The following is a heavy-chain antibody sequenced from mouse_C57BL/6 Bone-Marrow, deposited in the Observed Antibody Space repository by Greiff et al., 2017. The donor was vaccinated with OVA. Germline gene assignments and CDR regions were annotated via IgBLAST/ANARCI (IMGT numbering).Heavy chain of an antibody. D-gene: IGHD1-1*01. CDR2: IDPSDSET. CDR1: GYTFTSYW. V-gene: IGHV1-52*01. Sequence: VQLQQPGAELVRPGSSVKLSCKASGYTFTSYWMHWVKQRPIQGLEWIGNIDPSDSETHYNQKFKDKATLTVDKSSSTAYMQLSSLTSEDSAVYDCARYGTTVVATRYFDVWGTGTTVTVSS. CDR3: ARYGTTVVATRYFDV. J-gene: IGHJ1*03.